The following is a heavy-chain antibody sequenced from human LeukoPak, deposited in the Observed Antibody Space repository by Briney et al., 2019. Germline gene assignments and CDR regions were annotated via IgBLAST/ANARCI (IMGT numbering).Heavy chain of an antibody. CDR3: AKEGSSSSTFDY. Sequence: LSLTCTVSGGSIRSYYWSWIRQPPGKGLEWVSGISWNSRSIAYADSVKGRFTISRDNAKNSLYLQMNSLRAEDMALYYCAKEGSSSSTFDYWGQGTLVTVSS. CDR1: GGSIRSYY. CDR2: ISWNSRSI. J-gene: IGHJ4*02. D-gene: IGHD6-6*01. V-gene: IGHV3-9*03.